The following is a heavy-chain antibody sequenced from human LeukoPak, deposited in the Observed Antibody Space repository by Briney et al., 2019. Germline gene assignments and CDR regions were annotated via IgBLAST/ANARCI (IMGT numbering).Heavy chain of an antibody. D-gene: IGHD2-2*01. J-gene: IGHJ4*02. CDR2: ISSSGSSI. V-gene: IGHV3-48*03. CDR3: ARGYQLLYY. Sequence: QPGGFLRLSCAASGFTFSSYEMNWVRQAPGKGLEWVSYISSSGSSINYADSVKGRFTISRDNAKNSLYLQMNSLRAEDTAVYYCARGYQLLYYWGQGTLVTVSS. CDR1: GFTFSSYE.